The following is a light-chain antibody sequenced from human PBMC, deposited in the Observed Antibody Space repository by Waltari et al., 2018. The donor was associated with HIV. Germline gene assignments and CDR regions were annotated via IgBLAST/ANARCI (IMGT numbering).Light chain of an antibody. Sequence: LTQPPSASGSPGQSVTISCTGTSGDVGGYNYVSWYQQHPGKAPKLMIYEVSKRPSGVPDRFSGSKSGNTASLTVSGLQAEDEADYYCSSYAGSNNVVFGGGTKLTVL. J-gene: IGLJ2*01. V-gene: IGLV2-8*01. CDR1: SGDVGGYNY. CDR3: SSYAGSNNVV. CDR2: EVS.